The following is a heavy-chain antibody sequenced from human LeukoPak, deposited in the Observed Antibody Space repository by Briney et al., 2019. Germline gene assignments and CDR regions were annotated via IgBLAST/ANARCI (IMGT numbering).Heavy chain of an antibody. CDR3: ASAFHYYDSSGYPGDY. D-gene: IGHD3-22*01. V-gene: IGHV1-18*01. J-gene: IGHJ4*02. CDR1: GYTFTSYG. Sequence: ASVKVSCKASGYTFTSYGISWVRQAPGQGLEWMGWISAYNGNTNYAQKLQGRVTMTTDTSTSTAYMELRGLRSDDTAVYYCASAFHYYDSSGYPGDYWGQGTLVTVSS. CDR2: ISAYNGNT.